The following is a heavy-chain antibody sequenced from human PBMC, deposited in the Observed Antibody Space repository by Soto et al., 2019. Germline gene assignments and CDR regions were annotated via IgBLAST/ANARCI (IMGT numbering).Heavy chain of an antibody. CDR2: IYYSGST. Sequence: SETLSLTCTVSGGSISSGNYYWSWIRQHPGKGLEWIGYIYYSGSTYYNPSLKSRVTISVDTSKNQFSLKLSSVTAADTAVYYCARVGGINWFDPWGQETLVTFSS. V-gene: IGHV4-31*03. CDR3: ARVGGINWFDP. CDR1: GGSISSGNYY. D-gene: IGHD1-20*01. J-gene: IGHJ5*02.